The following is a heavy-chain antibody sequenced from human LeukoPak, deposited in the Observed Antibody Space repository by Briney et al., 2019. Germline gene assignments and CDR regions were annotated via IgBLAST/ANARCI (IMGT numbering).Heavy chain of an antibody. V-gene: IGHV3-23*01. CDR3: AKGEWLAHFDY. J-gene: IGHJ4*02. D-gene: IGHD6-19*01. CDR1: GFTFSSHV. Sequence: GGSLRLSCAASGFTFSSHVMGWVRQAPGKGLEWVSTISGSGGGTYYADSVKGRFTISRDNSKNTLYLQMNSLRAEDTAVYYCAKGEWLAHFDYWGQGTLVSVCS. CDR2: ISGSGGGT.